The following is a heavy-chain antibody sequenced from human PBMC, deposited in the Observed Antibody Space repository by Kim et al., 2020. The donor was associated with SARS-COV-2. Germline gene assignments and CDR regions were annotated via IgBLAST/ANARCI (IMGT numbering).Heavy chain of an antibody. CDR3: ARVSVGGVIGRFDC. D-gene: IGHD3-16*02. J-gene: IGHJ4*02. V-gene: IGHV3-30*07. Sequence: AAVEGRLTISRDNSNNPLYLQMDILRAEDTAMYYCARVSVGGVIGRFDCWGQGTLVTVSS.